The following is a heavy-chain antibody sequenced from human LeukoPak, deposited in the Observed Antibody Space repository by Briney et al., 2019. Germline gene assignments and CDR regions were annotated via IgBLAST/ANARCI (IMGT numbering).Heavy chain of an antibody. CDR1: GFTFSSYE. Sequence: GGSLRLSCAASGFTFSSYEMNWVRQAPGKGLEWVSYISSSGSTIYYADSVKGRFTISRDNAKNSLYLQMNSLRAEDTAVYYCARTPYSSGWEPFDYWGQGTLVTVSS. D-gene: IGHD6-19*01. J-gene: IGHJ4*02. CDR3: ARTPYSSGWEPFDY. V-gene: IGHV3-48*03. CDR2: ISSSGSTI.